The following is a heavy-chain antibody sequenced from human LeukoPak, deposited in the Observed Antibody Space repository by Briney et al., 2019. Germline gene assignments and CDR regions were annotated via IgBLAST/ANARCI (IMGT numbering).Heavy chain of an antibody. CDR1: GFTFSSYS. J-gene: IGHJ6*04. V-gene: IGHV3-21*01. D-gene: IGHD6-13*01. Sequence: PGGSLRLSCAASGFTFSSYSMNWARQAPGKGLEWVSSISSSSSYIYYADSVKGRFTISRDNAKNSLYLQMNSLRAEDTAVYYCARDGIAAAGMDVWGKGTTVTVSS. CDR3: ARDGIAAAGMDV. CDR2: ISSSSSYI.